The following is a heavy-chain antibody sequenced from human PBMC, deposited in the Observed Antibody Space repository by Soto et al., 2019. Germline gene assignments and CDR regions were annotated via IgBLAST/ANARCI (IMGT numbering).Heavy chain of an antibody. J-gene: IGHJ4*02. CDR3: AKDLFPTVTTPPHY. CDR1: GFTFSSYA. CDR2: ISGSGGST. Sequence: EVQLLESGGGLVQPGGSLRLSCAASGFTFSSYAMSWVRQAPGKGLEWVSAISGSGGSTYYADYVKGRFTISRDNSKNTLYLQMNSLRAEDTAVYYCAKDLFPTVTTPPHYWGQGTLVTVSS. D-gene: IGHD4-17*01. V-gene: IGHV3-23*01.